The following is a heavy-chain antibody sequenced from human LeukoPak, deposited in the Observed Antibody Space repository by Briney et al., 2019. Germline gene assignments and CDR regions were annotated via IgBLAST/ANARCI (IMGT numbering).Heavy chain of an antibody. CDR3: ARDIRESHAYDFWSGYYLVGGYFDY. Sequence: ASVTVSCTVSGYTLTELSMHWVRQAPGKGLEWMGGFDPEDGETIYAQKFQGRVTMTRDTSTSTVYMELSSLRSEDTAVYYCARDIRESHAYDFWSGYYLVGGYFDYWGQGTLVTVSS. V-gene: IGHV1-24*01. CDR2: FDPEDGET. D-gene: IGHD3-3*01. J-gene: IGHJ4*02. CDR1: GYTLTELS.